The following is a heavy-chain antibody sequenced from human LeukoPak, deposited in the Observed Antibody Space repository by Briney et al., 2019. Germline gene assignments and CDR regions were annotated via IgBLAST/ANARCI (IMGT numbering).Heavy chain of an antibody. CDR3: AREKGIAVAGHFDY. Sequence: GGSLRLSCAASGFTVSSNYMSWVRQAPGKGLEWVSVIYSGGSTYYADSVKGRFTISRDNSKNTLYLQMNSLRAEDTTVYYCAREKGIAVAGHFDYWGQGTLVTVSS. J-gene: IGHJ4*02. CDR2: IYSGGST. D-gene: IGHD6-19*01. CDR1: GFTVSSNY. V-gene: IGHV3-66*01.